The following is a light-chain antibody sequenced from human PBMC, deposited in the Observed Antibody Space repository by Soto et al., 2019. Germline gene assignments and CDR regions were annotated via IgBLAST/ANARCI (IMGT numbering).Light chain of an antibody. CDR3: QQCYSTPLT. CDR2: AAS. CDR1: QSISSY. J-gene: IGKJ1*01. Sequence: DIQMTQSPSSLSASVGDRVTITCRASQSISSYLNWYQQKPGKAPKLLIYAASSLQSGVPSRFSGRGSGTDFTLTISSLQPEDFATYYCQQCYSTPLTFGQGTKGEIK. V-gene: IGKV1-39*01.